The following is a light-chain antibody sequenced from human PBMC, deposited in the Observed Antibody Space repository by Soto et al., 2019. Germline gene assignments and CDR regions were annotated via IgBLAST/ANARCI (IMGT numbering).Light chain of an antibody. J-gene: IGKJ3*01. CDR1: QSIISH. V-gene: IGKV1-6*01. CDR3: LQEYDYPFT. CDR2: GAS. Sequence: IQMTQSPSSLSASVGDRVTITCWASQSIISHLNWYQQKPGKVPKVLIYGASSLQSGVPSRFSGSGSGTDFTLTISSLQPEDFATYYCLQEYDYPFTFGPGTKVDIK.